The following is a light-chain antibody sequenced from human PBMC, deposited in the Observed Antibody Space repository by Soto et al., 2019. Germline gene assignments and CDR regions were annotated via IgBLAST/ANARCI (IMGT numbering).Light chain of an antibody. J-gene: IGKJ1*01. CDR2: GAS. CDR3: QQYNNWPQT. Sequence: EIVMTQSPATLSVSPGERATISCRASQSVSSTLAWYQQKPGQAPRLLIYGASTRATGIPARFSGSGSGTEFTLTISSLQSEDLAVYYCQQYNNWPQTFGQGTKVEIK. CDR1: QSVSST. V-gene: IGKV3-15*01.